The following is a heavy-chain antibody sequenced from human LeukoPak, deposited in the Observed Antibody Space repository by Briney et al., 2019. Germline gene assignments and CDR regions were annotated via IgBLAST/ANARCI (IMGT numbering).Heavy chain of an antibody. CDR3: AGGRGYSYGYNYYMDV. V-gene: IGHV1-2*02. J-gene: IGHJ6*03. Sequence: ASVTVSCDPSAYSSTGYYMRWVRQAPGHGLEWVGWINPNSGDTNYAQSFEGRVTMTRDSSISTGNMELSRLRADETAVYCGAGGRGYSYGYNYYMDVWGKGTTVTISS. D-gene: IGHD5-18*01. CDR2: INPNSGDT. CDR1: AYSSTGYY.